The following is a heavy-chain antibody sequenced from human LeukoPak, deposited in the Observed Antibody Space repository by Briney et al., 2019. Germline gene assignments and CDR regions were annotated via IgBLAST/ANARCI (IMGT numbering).Heavy chain of an antibody. CDR1: GYSFTSYW. CDR3: ARQTNCGGDCYSFDY. Sequence: GESLKISCKGSGYSFTSYWIGWVRQMPGKGLEWMGIIYPGDSDTRYSPSFQGQVTISADKSISTAYLQWSSLKASDTAMYYCARQTNCGGDCYSFDYWGQGTLVTVSS. J-gene: IGHJ4*02. V-gene: IGHV5-51*01. CDR2: IYPGDSDT. D-gene: IGHD2-21*02.